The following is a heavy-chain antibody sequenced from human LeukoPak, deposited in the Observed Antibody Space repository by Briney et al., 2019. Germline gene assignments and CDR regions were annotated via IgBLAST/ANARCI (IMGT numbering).Heavy chain of an antibody. CDR1: GFTVSRHY. J-gene: IGHJ4*02. D-gene: IGHD3-22*01. V-gene: IGHV3-21*06. CDR2: ISSSHI. CDR3: AREPYDSGGG. Sequence: GGSLRLSCAASGFTVSRHYMSWVRQPPGKGLEWVSPISSSHIYYADSVRGRFTISRDDAKNSLYLQMNSLRAEDTAVYYCAREPYDSGGGWGQGTLVTVSS.